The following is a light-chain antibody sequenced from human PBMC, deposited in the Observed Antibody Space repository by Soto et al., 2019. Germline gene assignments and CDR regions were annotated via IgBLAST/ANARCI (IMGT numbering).Light chain of an antibody. CDR3: QLYGSSQGT. CDR1: QSVSSN. V-gene: IGKV3-15*01. J-gene: IGKJ1*01. Sequence: EIVMTQSPGTLSVSPGERATLSCRASQSVSSNLAWYQQKPGQAPRLLISDASTRATGIPARFSGSGSGTEFTLTVSSLQSEDFAVYYCQLYGSSQGTFSQGTKVDIK. CDR2: DAS.